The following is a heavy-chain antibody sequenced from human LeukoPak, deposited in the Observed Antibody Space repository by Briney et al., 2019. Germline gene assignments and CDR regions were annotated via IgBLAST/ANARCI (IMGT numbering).Heavy chain of an antibody. CDR2: IDPSDSYT. J-gene: IGHJ4*02. CDR3: AYHDENFDD. CDR1: GYNFTSYW. D-gene: IGHD1-14*01. V-gene: IGHV5-10-1*01. Sequence: GESLKISCQGSGYNFTSYWISWVRQMPGKGLEWMGRIDPSDSYTNYSPSFQGHVTISADNSINTAYVQWSSLKTSDTAMYYCAYHDENFDDWGQGTLVTVSS.